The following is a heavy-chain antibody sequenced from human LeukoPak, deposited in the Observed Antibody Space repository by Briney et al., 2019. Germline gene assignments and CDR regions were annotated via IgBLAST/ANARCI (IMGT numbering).Heavy chain of an antibody. D-gene: IGHD3-9*01. V-gene: IGHV3-30-3*01. CDR2: ISYDGSNK. CDR1: GFTFSSYA. CDR3: ARDPTQHRYFDWFLHRYYGMDV. J-gene: IGHJ6*02. Sequence: QPGRSLRLSCAASGFTFSSYAMHWVRQAPGKGLEWVAVISYDGSNKYYADSVKGRFTISRDNSKNTLYLQMNSLRAEDTAVYYCARDPTQHRYFDWFLHRYYGMDVWGQGTMLTVSS.